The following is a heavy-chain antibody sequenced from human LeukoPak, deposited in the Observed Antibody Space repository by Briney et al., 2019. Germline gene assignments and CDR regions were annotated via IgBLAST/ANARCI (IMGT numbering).Heavy chain of an antibody. Sequence: PGGSLRLSCAASGFTFSSYGMHWVRQAPGKGLEWVAVISYDGSNKYYADSVKGRFTISRDNSKNTLYLQMNSLRAEDTAVYYCAKDRDIPRHLYSSGSNSYFDYWGQGTLVTVSS. CDR3: AKDRDIPRHLYSSGSNSYFDY. J-gene: IGHJ4*02. V-gene: IGHV3-30*18. CDR1: GFTFSSYG. D-gene: IGHD6-19*01. CDR2: ISYDGSNK.